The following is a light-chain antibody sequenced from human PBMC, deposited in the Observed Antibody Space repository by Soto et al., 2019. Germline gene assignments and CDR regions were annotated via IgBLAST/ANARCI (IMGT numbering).Light chain of an antibody. Sequence: DIQMTQSPSSLSASVGDRVTISCRASQSIRSYLNWYQQQPGKAPKLLIYASSSLHSGVPSRFSGSGSGTDFTLTISSLQPEDFVIYYCQQSFRASPLTFGGGTTVEIK. CDR2: ASS. V-gene: IGKV1-39*01. CDR1: QSIRSY. CDR3: QQSFRASPLT. J-gene: IGKJ4*01.